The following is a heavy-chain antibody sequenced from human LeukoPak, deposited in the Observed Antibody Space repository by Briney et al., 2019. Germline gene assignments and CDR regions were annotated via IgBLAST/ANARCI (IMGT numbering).Heavy chain of an antibody. D-gene: IGHD5-12*01. J-gene: IGHJ4*02. Sequence: GGSLRLSCAASGFTLSSHWMSWVRQAPGKGLEWVANIKQDGSEKYYVDSVKGRFTISRDNAKNSLYLQMNSLRAEDTAVYYCARDHTAATIIWDYWGQGMLVTVSS. CDR2: IKQDGSEK. CDR3: ARDHTAATIIWDY. CDR1: GFTLSSHW. V-gene: IGHV3-7*01.